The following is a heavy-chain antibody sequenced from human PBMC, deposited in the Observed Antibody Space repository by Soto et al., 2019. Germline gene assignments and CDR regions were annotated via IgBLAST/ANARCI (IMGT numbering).Heavy chain of an antibody. CDR2: TYYKSKWNN. Sequence: SQTLSLTGVSCGGSVSSNSAGWNWIRQSPSRGLEWLGRTYYKSKWNNDYALSVKSRITINPDTSKNQFSLHLYSVTPEDTAVYYCTGITWFRGMDVWGQGTPVTVSS. J-gene: IGHJ6*01. D-gene: IGHD3-10*01. CDR1: GGSVSSNSAG. V-gene: IGHV6-1*01. CDR3: TGITWFRGMDV.